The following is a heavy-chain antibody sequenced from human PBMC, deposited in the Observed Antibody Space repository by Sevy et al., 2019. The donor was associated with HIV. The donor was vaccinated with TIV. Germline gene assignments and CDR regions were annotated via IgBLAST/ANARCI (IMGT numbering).Heavy chain of an antibody. V-gene: IGHV4-4*07. Sequence: SETLSLTCIVSGASITTNYWSWIRQPAGKGLELIGRIYNRGNTDYNTNYNPSLESRVSMSIDTSKNQFSLNLSSVTVADTAVYYCARAVFSTSGTYYSDYWGQGTLVTVSS. J-gene: IGHJ4*02. D-gene: IGHD5-12*01. CDR1: GASITTNY. CDR3: ARAVFSTSGTYYSDY. CDR2: IYNRGNTDYNT.